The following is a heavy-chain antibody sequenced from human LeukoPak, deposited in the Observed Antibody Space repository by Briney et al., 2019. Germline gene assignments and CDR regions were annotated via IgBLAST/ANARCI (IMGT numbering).Heavy chain of an antibody. V-gene: IGHV3-23*01. CDR2: INPSGGTT. Sequence: GGSLRLSCAASGFTFSNYVMTWVRQAPGKGLEWVSIINPSGGTTYYADSVKGRFTISRDNSKNTLYLQMNSLRAEDTAVYYCAKAAVAGPIYYYGMDVWGQGTTVTVSS. D-gene: IGHD6-19*01. CDR3: AKAAVAGPIYYYGMDV. CDR1: GFTFSNYV. J-gene: IGHJ6*02.